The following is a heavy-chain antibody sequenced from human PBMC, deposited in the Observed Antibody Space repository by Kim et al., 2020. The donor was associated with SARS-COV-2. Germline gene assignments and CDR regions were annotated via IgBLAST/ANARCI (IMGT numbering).Heavy chain of an antibody. J-gene: IGHJ5*02. CDR3: VRGGTRFTIFGPMRWFDP. D-gene: IGHD3-3*01. V-gene: IGHV4-34*01. CDR2: INHSGST. Sequence: SETLSLTCAVYGGSFSGYYWSWIRQPAGKGLEWIGEINHSGSTNYNPSLKSRVTISVDTSKNQFSLKLSSVTAADTAVYYCVRGGTRFTIFGPMRWFDPWGQGTLVTVSS. CDR1: GGSFSGYY.